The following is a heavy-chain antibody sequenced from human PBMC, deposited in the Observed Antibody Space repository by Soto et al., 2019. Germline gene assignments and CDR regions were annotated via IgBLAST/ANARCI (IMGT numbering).Heavy chain of an antibody. Sequence: QVQLQESGPGLVKPSQTLSLTCTVSGGSISSGGYYWSWIRQHPGKGLEWIGYIYYSGSTYYNPSLKSRVTISVDTSKNQLSLKLSSVTAADTAVYYCARVADGENYYDSSGYYSVSFDYWGQGTLVTVSS. D-gene: IGHD3-22*01. CDR1: GGSISSGGYY. J-gene: IGHJ4*02. CDR3: ARVADGENYYDSSGYYSVSFDY. V-gene: IGHV4-31*03. CDR2: IYYSGST.